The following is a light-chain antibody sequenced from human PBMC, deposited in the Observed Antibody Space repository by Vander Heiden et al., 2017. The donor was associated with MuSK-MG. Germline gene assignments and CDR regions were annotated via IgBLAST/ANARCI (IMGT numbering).Light chain of an antibody. CDR3: QQSDITPRT. V-gene: IGKV1-39*01. CDR1: QSISNY. Sequence: DIQMTQSPSSLSASVGDRVTITCRASQSISNYLNWYQQRPGKAPKLLIYAASNLQSGVPSRFSGSGSGTDFTLTISSLQPEDFATYYCQQSDITPRTFGQGTKVEIK. CDR2: AAS. J-gene: IGKJ1*01.